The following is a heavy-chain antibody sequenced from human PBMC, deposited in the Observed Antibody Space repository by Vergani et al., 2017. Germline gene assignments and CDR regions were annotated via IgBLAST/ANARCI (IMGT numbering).Heavy chain of an antibody. V-gene: IGHV3-30*18. D-gene: IGHD1-26*01. J-gene: IGHJ6*03. CDR3: AKVGSGSWTYFYYHYMDG. CDR2: ISYDGSNK. CDR1: GFTFSSYG. Sequence: QVQLVESGGGVVQPGRYLRLSCAASGFTFSSYGMHWVRQAPGKGLEWVAVISYDGSNKYYADSVKGRFTISRDNSKNTLYLQMNSLRAEDTAVYYCAKVGSGSWTYFYYHYMDGWGEGTTVSGSS.